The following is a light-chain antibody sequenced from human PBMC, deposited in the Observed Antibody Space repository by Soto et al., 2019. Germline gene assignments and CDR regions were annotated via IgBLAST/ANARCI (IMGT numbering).Light chain of an antibody. V-gene: IGLV2-14*01. CDR3: SSYTTTTTLSV. Sequence: QSALTQPASVSGSPGQSITISCTGTSSDVGGYNYVSWYQQHPGKAPKLMIYEVSNRPSGVSNRFSGSKSSNTASLTISGLQAEDEGDYFCSSYTTTTTLSVFGTGTKVTVL. CDR2: EVS. CDR1: SSDVGGYNY. J-gene: IGLJ1*01.